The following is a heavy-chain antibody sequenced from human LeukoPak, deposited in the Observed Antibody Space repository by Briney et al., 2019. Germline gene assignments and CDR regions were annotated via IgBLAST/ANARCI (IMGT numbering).Heavy chain of an antibody. J-gene: IGHJ4*02. D-gene: IGHD5-18*01. V-gene: IGHV4-31*03. Sequence: SETLSLTCTVSGGSISSGGYYWSWIRQHPGKGLEWIGYIYYSGSTYYNPSLKSRVTISVDTSKNQFSLKLSSVTAADTAVYYCARVEVGYSYGFTQPLYFDYWGQGTLVTVSS. CDR3: ARVEVGYSYGFTQPLYFDY. CDR2: IYYSGST. CDR1: GGSISSGGYY.